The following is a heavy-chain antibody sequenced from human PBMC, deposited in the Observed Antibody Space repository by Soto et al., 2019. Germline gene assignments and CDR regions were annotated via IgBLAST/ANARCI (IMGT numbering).Heavy chain of an antibody. CDR3: AREVGIAVAGTTRHWFDP. Sequence: GASVKSPCKASGYTFTGYYMHWVRQAPGQGLEWMGWINPNSGGTNYAQKFQGRVTMTRDTSISTAYMELSRLRSDDTAVYYCAREVGIAVAGTTRHWFDPWGQGTLVTVSS. D-gene: IGHD6-19*01. CDR2: INPNSGGT. CDR1: GYTFTGYY. V-gene: IGHV1-2*02. J-gene: IGHJ5*02.